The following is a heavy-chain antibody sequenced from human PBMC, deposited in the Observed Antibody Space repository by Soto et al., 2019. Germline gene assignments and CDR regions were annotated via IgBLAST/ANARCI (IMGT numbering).Heavy chain of an antibody. V-gene: IGHV3-74*01. Sequence: EVQLVESGGGLVQPGGSLRLSCAASGFTFSSNWRHWVRQAPGKGLVWISRINTDGSSTSYVDSVQGRFTISRDNGKNTLFLQMNSLRGEDTAVYYCARRGSGVTRGLHYWGQGTLVTVSS. CDR1: GFTFSSNW. CDR2: INTDGSST. CDR3: ARRGSGVTRGLHY. D-gene: IGHD2-15*01. J-gene: IGHJ4*02.